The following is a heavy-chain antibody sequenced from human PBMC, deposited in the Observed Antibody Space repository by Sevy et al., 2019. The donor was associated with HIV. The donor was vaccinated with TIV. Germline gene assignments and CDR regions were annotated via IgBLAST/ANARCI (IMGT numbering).Heavy chain of an antibody. CDR2: INPNSGGT. CDR1: GYTFTGYY. Sequence: ASVKVSCKASGYTFTGYYMYWVRQAPGQGLEWMGRINPNSGGTNYAQKFQGRVTMTRDTSISTAYMELSRLTSDDTAVYYCAKDRVAVPGGRADAKYFLHWARGTLVTVSS. CDR3: AKDRVAVPGGRADAKYFLH. D-gene: IGHD6-19*01. J-gene: IGHJ1*01. V-gene: IGHV1-2*06.